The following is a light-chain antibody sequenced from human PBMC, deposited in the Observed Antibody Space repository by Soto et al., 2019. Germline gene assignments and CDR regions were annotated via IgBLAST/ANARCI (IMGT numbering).Light chain of an antibody. V-gene: IGKV3-20*01. CDR1: QSVSSH. J-gene: IGKJ4*01. CDR2: GAS. Sequence: EIVLTQSPGTLSLSPGERATLSCRASQSVSSHLAWYQQRPGQAPRLLIYGASSRATGIPDRFSGSVSGTDFTLTISRLEPEDFALYYCQQYGNSPPLTFGGGTKVEIK. CDR3: QQYGNSPPLT.